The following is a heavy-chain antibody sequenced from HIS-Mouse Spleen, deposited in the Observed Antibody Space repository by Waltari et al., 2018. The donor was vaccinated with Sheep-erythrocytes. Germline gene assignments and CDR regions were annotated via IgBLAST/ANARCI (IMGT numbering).Heavy chain of an antibody. J-gene: IGHJ3*02. Sequence: EVQLVESGGGLIQPGGSLRLSCAASGFTVSSNYMSWVRQAPGKGREGVSVMYSGGSTYYADSVKGRFTISRDNSKNTLYLQMNSLRAEDTAVYYCARGHPDYGDYDAFDIWGQGTMVTVSS. D-gene: IGHD4-17*01. CDR2: MYSGGST. V-gene: IGHV3-53*01. CDR3: ARGHPDYGDYDAFDI. CDR1: GFTVSSNY.